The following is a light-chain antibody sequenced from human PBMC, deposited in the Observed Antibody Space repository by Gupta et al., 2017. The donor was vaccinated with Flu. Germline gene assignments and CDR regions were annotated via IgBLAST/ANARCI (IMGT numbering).Light chain of an antibody. Sequence: DVVMTQSPLSLPVALGQPASISCRSSQSLVYSDGNTVLNWIQQRPGQSLGGLIYMVSHWDSGVPDRFSGSGSGTDCTLKSSSVKAEDVGVYSCRQVAQWPRAFGQGTKLEIK. CDR3: RQVAQWPRA. CDR2: MVS. CDR1: QSLVYSDGNTV. V-gene: IGKV2D-30*01. J-gene: IGKJ1*01.